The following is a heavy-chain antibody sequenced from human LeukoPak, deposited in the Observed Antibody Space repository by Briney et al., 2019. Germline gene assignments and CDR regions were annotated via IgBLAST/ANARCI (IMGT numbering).Heavy chain of an antibody. CDR2: ANPKTVGT. CDR3: AREFSSKLEWLAYVTGDDAFDV. V-gene: IGHV1-2*02. Sequence: ASVKVSCKAFGYSFTGYQLHWVRQAPRQGLECMGWANPKTVGTNYARKFQGRVTMTRDTSINTVNMELSRLTSDDTAVYYCAREFSSKLEWLAYVTGDDAFDVWGQGTMITVS. J-gene: IGHJ3*01. D-gene: IGHD3-3*01. CDR1: GYSFTGYQ.